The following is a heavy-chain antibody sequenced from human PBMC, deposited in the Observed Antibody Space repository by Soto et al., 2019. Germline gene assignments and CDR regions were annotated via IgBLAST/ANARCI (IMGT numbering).Heavy chain of an antibody. CDR2: IYSGGST. J-gene: IGHJ3*02. V-gene: IGHV3-53*02. Sequence: VQLVETGGGLIQPGGSLRLSCAASGFTVNNNYMSWVRQPPGKGLEWVSLIYSGGSTYYADSVKVRFTISRDNSKNTLYLQMNSLRAEDTAVYYCARQTDAFDIWGQGTMVTVSS. CDR1: GFTVNNNY. CDR3: ARQTDAFDI.